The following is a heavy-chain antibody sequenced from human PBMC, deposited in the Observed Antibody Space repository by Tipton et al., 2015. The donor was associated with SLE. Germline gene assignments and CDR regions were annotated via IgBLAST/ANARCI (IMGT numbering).Heavy chain of an antibody. Sequence: TLSLTCTVSDGSISSSPYYWAWINQPPGKGLEWIGTVYSGGNTYHIPSLKTRVTISVDTSRNQFSLKLTSVTAADTAVYYCAIPTVGATGGFDSWGHGTLVIVSS. CDR1: DGSISSSPYY. CDR3: AIPTVGATGGFDS. CDR2: VYSGGNT. V-gene: IGHV4-39*07. D-gene: IGHD1-26*01. J-gene: IGHJ4*01.